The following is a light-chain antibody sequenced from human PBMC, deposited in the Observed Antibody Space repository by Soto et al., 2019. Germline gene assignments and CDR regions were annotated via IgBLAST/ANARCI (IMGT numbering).Light chain of an antibody. V-gene: IGLV2-14*03. Sequence: QSALTQAASVSGSPGQSITISCTGTSSDVGGYNYVSWYQHHPGEAPKVMIYDVSNRPSGISNRFSGSKSGNTASLTISGLQAEDEADYYCNSYTSGSTYVFGTGTKLTVL. CDR2: DVS. J-gene: IGLJ1*01. CDR1: SSDVGGYNY. CDR3: NSYTSGSTYV.